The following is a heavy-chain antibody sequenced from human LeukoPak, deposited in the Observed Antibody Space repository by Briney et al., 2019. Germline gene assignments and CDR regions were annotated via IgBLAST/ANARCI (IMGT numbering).Heavy chain of an antibody. CDR3: VSCGTTTCIRRFDP. J-gene: IGHJ5*02. D-gene: IGHD2-2*01. CDR1: GFTFSRHW. Sequence: PGGPLRLSCAAAGFTFSRHWMNWVRQAPGKGLEWVASIKEDGMEKSYVDSVKGRFPISRDNAKNSLYLQMNSLRAEDPAIYYCVSCGTTTCIRRFDPWGQGALVTVSS. V-gene: IGHV3-7*01. CDR2: IKEDGMEK.